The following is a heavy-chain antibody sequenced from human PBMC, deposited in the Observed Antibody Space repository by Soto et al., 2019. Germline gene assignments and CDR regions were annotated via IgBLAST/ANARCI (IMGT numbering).Heavy chain of an antibody. Sequence: QVQLVQSGPDLKRPGASMKVSCKASGYTFTSYGISWVRQAPGQGLEWMAWISPLMGRTQYSQKAQGRVTLSTDTSSNTAYMEMTTLRVDDTAVYYCAMDYGDRPEYFKHWGQGTLVTVS. CDR2: ISPLMGRT. CDR1: GYTFTSYG. J-gene: IGHJ1*01. V-gene: IGHV1-18*04. D-gene: IGHD4-17*01. CDR3: AMDYGDRPEYFKH.